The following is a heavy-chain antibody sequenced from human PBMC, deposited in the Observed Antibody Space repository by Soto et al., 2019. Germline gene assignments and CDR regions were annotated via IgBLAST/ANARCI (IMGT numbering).Heavy chain of an antibody. D-gene: IGHD6-6*01. J-gene: IGHJ4*02. Sequence: SETLSLTCTVSGGSITSSSSYWGWLRQPPGKGLEWIGSIYYSGSTFYNPSLKSRVTISVDTSKNQFALKLSSVTAADTAVYYCARHPLSIAARLTFDYWGQGTLVTVSS. V-gene: IGHV4-39*01. CDR2: IYYSGST. CDR1: GGSITSSSSY. CDR3: ARHPLSIAARLTFDY.